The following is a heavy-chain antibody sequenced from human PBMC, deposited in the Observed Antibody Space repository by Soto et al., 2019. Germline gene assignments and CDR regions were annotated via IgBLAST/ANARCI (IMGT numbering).Heavy chain of an antibody. Sequence: QVQLVQSGAEVKKPGASVKVSCKASGYTFTNYAFSWVRQAPGQGLEWMGWISAYNGNPNFPQKLQGRVTMTTDTSTRTAYMELRSLRSGGTAGYYWARDLAAAGPFDCWGQGTLVTVSS. J-gene: IGHJ4*02. CDR2: ISAYNGNP. CDR3: ARDLAAAGPFDC. CDR1: GYTFTNYA. D-gene: IGHD6-13*01. V-gene: IGHV1-18*01.